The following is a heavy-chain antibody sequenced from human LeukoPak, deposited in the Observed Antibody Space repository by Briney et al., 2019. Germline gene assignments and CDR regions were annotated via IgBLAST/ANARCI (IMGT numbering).Heavy chain of an antibody. J-gene: IGHJ1*01. D-gene: IGHD3-22*01. CDR2: IYDGGST. CDR1: GFTVTNNY. V-gene: IGHV3-66*01. Sequence: AGGSLRLSCAASGFTVTNNYMSWVRQAPGKGLEWVSVIYDGGSTYYADSVKGRFTISRDNSKNTLYLQMNSLRAEDTAVYYCARESSGGYFRNWGQGTLVTVSS. CDR3: ARESSGGYFRN.